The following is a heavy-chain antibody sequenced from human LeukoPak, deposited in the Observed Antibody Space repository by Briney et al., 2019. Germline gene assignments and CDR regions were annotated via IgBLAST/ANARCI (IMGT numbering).Heavy chain of an antibody. CDR2: ISSSSSYV. D-gene: IGHD6-13*01. Sequence: GGSLRLSCAASGFTFSSYSMNWVRQAPGKGLEWVSSISSSSSYVYYADSVKGRFTISRDNAKNSLYLQMNSLRAEDTAVYYCARLRYSSSWYSFGMDVWGQGTTVTVSS. V-gene: IGHV3-21*01. CDR3: ARLRYSSSWYSFGMDV. CDR1: GFTFSSYS. J-gene: IGHJ6*02.